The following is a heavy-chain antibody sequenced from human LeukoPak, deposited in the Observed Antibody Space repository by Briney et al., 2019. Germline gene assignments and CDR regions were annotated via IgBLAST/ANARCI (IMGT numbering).Heavy chain of an antibody. D-gene: IGHD5-12*01. CDR1: GINFRGYR. J-gene: IGHJ4*02. CDR3: ARDLGHTGYDLYDY. V-gene: IGHV3-7*01. Sequence: GGSLRLSCAVSGINFRGYRMAWVRQAPGKGLEWVANMKQDGSEKYYVDSVKGRFTISRDNAKNSLYLEMNSLRVEDTAVYYCARDLGHTGYDLYDYWGQGTLVTVSS. CDR2: MKQDGSEK.